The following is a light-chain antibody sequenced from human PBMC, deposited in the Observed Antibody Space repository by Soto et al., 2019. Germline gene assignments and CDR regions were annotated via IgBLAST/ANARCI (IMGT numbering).Light chain of an antibody. J-gene: IGLJ1*01. V-gene: IGLV2-14*01. CDR3: SSYTSGSSHYV. CDR2: GVT. CDR1: SSDVGAYYS. Sequence: QSALTQPASVSGSPGQSITISCTGTSSDVGAYYSVSWYQHHPGKAPKLIIYGVTNRPSGVSNRFSGSKSGNTASPTISGLQAEDEADYHCSSYTSGSSHYVFGTGTKVTVL.